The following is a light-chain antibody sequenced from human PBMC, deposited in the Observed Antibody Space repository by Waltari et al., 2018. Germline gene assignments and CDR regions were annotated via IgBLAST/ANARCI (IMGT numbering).Light chain of an antibody. CDR3: QQYNNWPPTFT. J-gene: IGKJ3*01. CDR2: GAS. CDR1: HSVSSN. V-gene: IGKV3-15*01. Sequence: EVVMTQSPATLSVSPGERAALPGRASHSVSSNVAWYQQKPGQAPRLLINGASTRATDIPARFSGSGSGTEFTLTISSLQPEDFGVYYCQQYNNWPPTFTFGPGTKVDIK.